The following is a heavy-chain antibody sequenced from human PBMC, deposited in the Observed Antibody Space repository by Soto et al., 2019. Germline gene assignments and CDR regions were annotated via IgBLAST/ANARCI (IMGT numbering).Heavy chain of an antibody. Sequence: SETLSLTCAVSGYSISSGYYWGWIRQPPGKGLEWIGSIYHSGSTYYNPSLKSRVTISVDTSKNQFSLKLSSVTAADTAVYYCARDGIGRLLWFGESNSYYFDYWGQGTLVTVS. CDR3: ARDGIGRLLWFGESNSYYFDY. V-gene: IGHV4-38-2*02. CDR1: GYSISSGYY. D-gene: IGHD3-10*01. J-gene: IGHJ4*02. CDR2: IYHSGST.